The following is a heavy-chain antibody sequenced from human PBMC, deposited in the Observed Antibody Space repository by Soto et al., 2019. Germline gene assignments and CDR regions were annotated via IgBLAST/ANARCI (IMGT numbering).Heavy chain of an antibody. CDR2: IWYDGSNK. V-gene: IGHV3-33*01. CDR1: GFTFSSYG. D-gene: IGHD6-19*01. Sequence: QVQLVESGGGVVQPGRSLRLSCAASGFTFSSYGMHWVRQAPGKGLEWVAVIWYDGSNKYYADSVKGRFTISRDNSKNTLYLQMNSLRAEDTAVYYCAREGGYSSGWCGYYYYYYMDVWGKGTTVTVSS. J-gene: IGHJ6*03. CDR3: AREGGYSSGWCGYYYYYYMDV.